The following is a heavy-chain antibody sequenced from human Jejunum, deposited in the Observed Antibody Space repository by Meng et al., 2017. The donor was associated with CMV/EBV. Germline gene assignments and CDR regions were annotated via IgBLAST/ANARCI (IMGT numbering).Heavy chain of an antibody. Sequence: GSYYWTWIRQTPGKALEWIGYIYYSGDTNYNPSLKSRASISLDTSRSQFSLKMTSVTAADTAVYYCARDRVRYSDDYYYYGMDVWGQGTTVTVSS. CDR3: ARDRVRYSDDYYYYGMDV. CDR1: GSYY. J-gene: IGHJ6*02. V-gene: IGHV4-61*01. D-gene: IGHD3-9*01. CDR2: IYYSGDT.